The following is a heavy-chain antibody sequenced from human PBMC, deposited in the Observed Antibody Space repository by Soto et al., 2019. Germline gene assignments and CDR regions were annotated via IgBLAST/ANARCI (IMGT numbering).Heavy chain of an antibody. D-gene: IGHD2-8*01. J-gene: IGHJ4*02. CDR1: GFTFSNAW. Sequence: WGSLRLSCAASGFTFSNAWMSWVRQAPGKGLEWVGRIKSKTDGGKTDYAAPVKGRFTISRDDSKNTLYLQMNSLKTEDTAVYYCTTADGYCTNGVCFDYWGQGTLVTVSS. CDR2: IKSKTDGGKT. CDR3: TTADGYCTNGVCFDY. V-gene: IGHV3-15*01.